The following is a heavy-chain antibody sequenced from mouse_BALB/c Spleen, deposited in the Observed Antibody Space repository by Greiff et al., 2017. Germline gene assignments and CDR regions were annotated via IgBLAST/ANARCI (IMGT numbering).Heavy chain of an antibody. V-gene: IGHV5-17*02. CDR1: GFTFSSFG. CDR2: ISSCSSTI. J-gene: IGHJ2*01. D-gene: IGHD1-1*01. Sequence: EVMLVESGGGLVQPGGSRKLSCAASGFTFSSFGMHWVRQAPEKGLEWVAYISSCSSTIYYADTVKGRFTISRDNPKNTLFLQMTSLRSEDTSMYYCARPSTVVAPYYFDYWGQGTTLTGSS. CDR3: ARPSTVVAPYYFDY.